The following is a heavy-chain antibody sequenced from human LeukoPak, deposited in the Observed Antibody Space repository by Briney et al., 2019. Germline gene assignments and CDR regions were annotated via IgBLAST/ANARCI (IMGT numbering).Heavy chain of an antibody. D-gene: IGHD3-10*01. V-gene: IGHV3-48*01. Sequence: GGSLRLSCAASGFTFSSYTMNWVRQAPGKGLEWVSYISSSSSTIYYADSVKGRFTISRDNAKSSLYLQMNSLRAEDTAVYYCAGSYDSGSFDYWGQGTLVTASS. J-gene: IGHJ4*02. CDR1: GFTFSSYT. CDR3: AGSYDSGSFDY. CDR2: ISSSSSTI.